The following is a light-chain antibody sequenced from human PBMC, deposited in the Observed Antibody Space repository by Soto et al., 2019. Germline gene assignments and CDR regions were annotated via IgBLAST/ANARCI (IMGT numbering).Light chain of an antibody. Sequence: EVVLMQSPGTLSLSPAERATLSRRASQSVSNNYLDWYQQKPGQAPRLVIYGASNRVTGIPDRFSGSGSGTVFTLTISRLEPEDFAVYYCQQYGSSGTFGQGTTVDIK. CDR2: GAS. CDR3: QQYGSSGT. J-gene: IGKJ1*01. V-gene: IGKV3-20*01. CDR1: QSVSNNY.